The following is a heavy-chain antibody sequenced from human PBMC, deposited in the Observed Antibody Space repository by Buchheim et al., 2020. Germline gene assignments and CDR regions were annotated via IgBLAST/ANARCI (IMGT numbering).Heavy chain of an antibody. CDR3: ARRVRDSSGYRFDF. V-gene: IGHV5-51*01. J-gene: IGHJ4*02. CDR1: GYSFTGAY. D-gene: IGHD6-19*01. Sequence: EVQLVQSGAEVKRPGESLKISCQGSGYSFTGAYIAWVRQMPGKGLEWMGLIYPGDSYTADNQSFQGQVNMSVDKSIKTAYLQWRSLRASDTAMYYCARRVRDSSGYRFDFWRQGTL. CDR2: IYPGDSYT.